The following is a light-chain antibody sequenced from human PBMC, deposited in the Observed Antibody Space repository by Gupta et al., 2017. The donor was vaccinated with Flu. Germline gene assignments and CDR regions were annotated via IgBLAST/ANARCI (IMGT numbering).Light chain of an antibody. V-gene: IGKV1-17*01. J-gene: IGKJ1*01. CDR3: IQDNSYPWT. CDR1: HDIRTG. Sequence: GAGVSFSCRAGHDIRTGVGWYQQKPGKAPKRLIYAASSLQSGVPSRFSGSGSGTEFTRKISTLQPEDFANYYCIQDNSYPWTFGQATKVEI. CDR2: AAS.